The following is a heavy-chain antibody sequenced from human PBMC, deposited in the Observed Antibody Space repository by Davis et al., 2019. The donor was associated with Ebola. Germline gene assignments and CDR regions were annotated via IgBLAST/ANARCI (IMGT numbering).Heavy chain of an antibody. J-gene: IGHJ5*02. CDR1: GGSISSYY. CDR2: IYYSGST. D-gene: IGHD3-3*01. CDR3: ARLRYDFWSAYFDP. Sequence: MPSETLSLTCTVSGGSISSYYWSWIRQPPGKGLEWIGHIYYSGSTNYNPSLRSRVTISLDTSKNRLSLKLSSVTAADTAVYYCARLRYDFWSAYFDPWGQGTLVTVSS. V-gene: IGHV4-59*12.